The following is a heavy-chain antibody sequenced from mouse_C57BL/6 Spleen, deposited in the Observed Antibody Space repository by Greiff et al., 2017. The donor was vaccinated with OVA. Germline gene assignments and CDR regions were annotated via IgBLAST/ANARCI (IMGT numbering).Heavy chain of an antibody. CDR3: TEGVTFDD. D-gene: IGHD2-5*01. V-gene: IGHV6-3*01. J-gene: IGHJ2*01. Sequence: EVKLMESGGGLVQPGGSMKLSCVASGFTFSNYWMNWVRQSPEKGLEWVAQIRLKSDNYATHYAESVKGRFTISRDESKSSVYLQMNNLRAEDTVIYYCTEGVTFDDGGQGTTLTVAS. CDR2: IRLKSDNYAT. CDR1: GFTFSNYW.